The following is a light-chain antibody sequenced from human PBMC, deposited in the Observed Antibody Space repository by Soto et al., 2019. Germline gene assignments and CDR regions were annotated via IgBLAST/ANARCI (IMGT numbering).Light chain of an antibody. CDR3: MSYAGGNRFV. Sequence: HSALTQPPSASGSPGQSVTISCAGTINDVGGYNYVSWYQQHPGKVPQLMIYQVTKRPSGVPDRFSASKSDTTASLTISGLQAEDEGDYYCMSYAGGNRFVFGTGTKLTVL. V-gene: IGLV2-8*01. CDR2: QVT. CDR1: INDVGGYNY. J-gene: IGLJ1*01.